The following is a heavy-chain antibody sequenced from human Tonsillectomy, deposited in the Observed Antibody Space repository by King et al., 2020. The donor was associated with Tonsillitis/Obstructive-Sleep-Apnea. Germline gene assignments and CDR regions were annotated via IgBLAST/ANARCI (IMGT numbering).Heavy chain of an antibody. CDR1: GFTFSSYA. D-gene: IGHD3-16*01. V-gene: IGHV3-30*01. CDR2: ISYDGSNK. Sequence: VQLVESGGGVVQPGRSLRLSCAASGFTFSSYAMHCVRQAPGKGLEWVAVISYDGSNKYYADSVKGRFTISTDNSNNTLYLKMKSLRDEDTAVYYCAGEQWWYYDYIWVTLLRHELDYWGQGTLVTVSS. CDR3: AGEQWWYYDYIWVTLLRHELDY. J-gene: IGHJ4*02.